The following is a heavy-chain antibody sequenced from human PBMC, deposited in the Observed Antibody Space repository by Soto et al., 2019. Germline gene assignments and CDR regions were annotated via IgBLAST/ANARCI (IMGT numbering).Heavy chain of an antibody. D-gene: IGHD2-15*01. CDR1: GGSISSVNHY. J-gene: IGHJ4*02. Sequence: QVPLEQSGPGLVKPSQTLSLTCKISGGSISSVNHYWSWIRQSPGEGLEWIGYIFDSGTTHYNPSLKGRVTISGDTSQSQFSLTIHSVTVADTAVYYCAREVSWIGGFDFWGQGTLITVSS. CDR2: IFDSGTT. CDR3: AREVSWIGGFDF. V-gene: IGHV4-31*02.